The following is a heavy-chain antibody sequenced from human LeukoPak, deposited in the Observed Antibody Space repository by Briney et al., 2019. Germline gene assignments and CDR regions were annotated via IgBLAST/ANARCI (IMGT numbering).Heavy chain of an antibody. V-gene: IGHV4-61*02. J-gene: IGHJ4*02. CDR2: IYTSGST. CDR1: GGSISSGNYY. D-gene: IGHD2-2*01. CDR3: ARLPTVPAAPFDY. Sequence: SETLSLTCTVSGGSISSGNYYWSWIRQPAGKGLEWIGRIYTSGSTNYNPSLKSRVTISVDTSKNQFSLKLSSVTAADTAVYYCARLPTVPAAPFDYWGQGTLVTVSS.